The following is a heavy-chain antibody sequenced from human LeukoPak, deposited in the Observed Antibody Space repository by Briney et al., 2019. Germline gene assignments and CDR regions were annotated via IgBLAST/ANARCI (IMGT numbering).Heavy chain of an antibody. CDR1: GYTFTDYY. Sequence: GASVKVSCKASGYTFTDYYMHWVRQAPGQRLEWMGWMNPNSGATKYAQKFQGRVTMTRDTSISTAYMELSRLTSDDTAVYYCARGEYVISGYRNDAFDIWGQGTMVTVSS. J-gene: IGHJ3*02. V-gene: IGHV1-2*02. D-gene: IGHD3-22*01. CDR2: MNPNSGAT. CDR3: ARGEYVISGYRNDAFDI.